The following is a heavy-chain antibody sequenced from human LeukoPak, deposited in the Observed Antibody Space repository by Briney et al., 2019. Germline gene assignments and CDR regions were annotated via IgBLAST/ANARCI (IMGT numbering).Heavy chain of an antibody. CDR3: ARERWLQFRCAFDI. CDR2: IIPILGIA. D-gene: IGHD5-24*01. V-gene: IGHV1-69*04. J-gene: IGHJ3*02. CDR1: GGTFSSYT. Sequence: SVKVSCKASGGTFSSYTISWVRQAPGQGLEWMGRIIPILGIANSAQKFQGRVTITADKSTSTAYMELSSLRSEDTAVYYCARERWLQFRCAFDIWGQGTMVTVSS.